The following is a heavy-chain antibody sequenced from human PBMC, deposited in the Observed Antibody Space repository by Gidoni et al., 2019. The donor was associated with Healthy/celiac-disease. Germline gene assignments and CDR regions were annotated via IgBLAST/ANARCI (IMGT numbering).Heavy chain of an antibody. V-gene: IGHV3-23*01. Sequence: EVQLLESGGGLVQPGGSLRLSCAASGFTFSSYAMRWVRQAPGKGLEWVSAISGSGVSTYYADSVKGRFTISRDNSKNTLYLQMNSLRAEDTAVYDCAKDIGYEADSDAFDIWGQGTMVTVSS. CDR2: ISGSGVST. CDR1: GFTFSSYA. J-gene: IGHJ3*02. CDR3: AKDIGYEADSDAFDI. D-gene: IGHD1-1*01.